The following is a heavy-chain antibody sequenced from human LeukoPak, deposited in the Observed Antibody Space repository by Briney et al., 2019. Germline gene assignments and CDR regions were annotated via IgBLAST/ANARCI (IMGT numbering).Heavy chain of an antibody. V-gene: IGHV1-69*05. CDR3: ARDWSTSSIAARGSGDY. Sequence: SVTVSCKASGGTFSSYAISWVRQAPGQGLEWMGGIITIFGTANYAQTLQGRVTITTDESTSTAYKELSSLRSEDTAVYYCARDWSTSSIAARGSGDYWGQGTLVTVSS. J-gene: IGHJ4*02. CDR2: IITIFGTA. CDR1: GGTFSSYA. D-gene: IGHD6-6*01.